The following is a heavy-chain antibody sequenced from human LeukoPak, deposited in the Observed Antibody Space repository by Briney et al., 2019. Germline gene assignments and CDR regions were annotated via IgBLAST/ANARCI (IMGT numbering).Heavy chain of an antibody. D-gene: IGHD7-27*01. Sequence: SQTLSLTCTVSGGSIGSGSYYWSWIRQPAGKGLEWIGRIYTSGSTNYNPSLKSRVTMSVDTSKNQFSLKLSSVTAADTAVYYCARRDGDFWGQGTLVTVSS. CDR1: GGSIGSGSYY. CDR3: ARRDGDF. J-gene: IGHJ4*02. CDR2: IYTSGST. V-gene: IGHV4-61*02.